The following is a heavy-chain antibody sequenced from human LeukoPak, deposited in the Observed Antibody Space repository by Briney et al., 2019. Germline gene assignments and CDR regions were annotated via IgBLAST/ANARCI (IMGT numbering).Heavy chain of an antibody. D-gene: IGHD2-2*01. J-gene: IGHJ6*03. CDR2: ISSSSSYI. CDR3: ARAFCSSTSCYVFPYYYYMDV. Sequence: GGSLRLSCAASGFTFSSYSMNWVRQAPGKGLEWVSSISSSSSYIYYADSVKGRFTISRDNAKNSLYLQMNSLRAEDTAVYYCARAFCSSTSCYVFPYYYYMDVWGKGTTVTISS. CDR1: GFTFSSYS. V-gene: IGHV3-21*01.